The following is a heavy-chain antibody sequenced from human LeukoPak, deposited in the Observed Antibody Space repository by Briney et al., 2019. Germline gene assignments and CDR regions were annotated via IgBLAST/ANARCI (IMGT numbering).Heavy chain of an antibody. CDR3: AKSGPYCSSTSCNYFDY. J-gene: IGHJ4*02. CDR1: GFTFSNYV. D-gene: IGHD2-2*01. Sequence: PGGSLRLSCAASGFTFSNYVMSWVRQAPGKGLEWVSAISGSGGSTYYADSVKGRFTISRDNSKNALFLQMNSLRAEDTAVYYCAKSGPYCSSTSCNYFDYWGQGTLVTVSS. CDR2: ISGSGGST. V-gene: IGHV3-23*01.